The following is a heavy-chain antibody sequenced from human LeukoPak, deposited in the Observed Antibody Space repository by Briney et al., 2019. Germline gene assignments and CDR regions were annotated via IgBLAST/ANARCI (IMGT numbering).Heavy chain of an antibody. V-gene: IGHV1-18*01. J-gene: IGHJ4*02. CDR1: GGTFSSYG. CDR3: ASAYYDYVWGSYRPLDC. D-gene: IGHD3-16*02. Sequence: ASVKVSCKASGGTFSSYGISWVRQAPGQGLEWMGWISAYNGNTNYAQKLQGRVTMTTDTSTSTAYMELRSLRPDDTAVYYCASAYYDYVWGSYRPLDCWGQGTLVTVSS. CDR2: ISAYNGNT.